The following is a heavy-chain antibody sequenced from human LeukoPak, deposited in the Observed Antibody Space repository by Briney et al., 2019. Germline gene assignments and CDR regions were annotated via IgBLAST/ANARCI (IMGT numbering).Heavy chain of an antibody. Sequence: GGSLRLSCAASGFTFSSYGMHWVRQAPGKGLEWVAVISYDGSNKYYADSVKGRFTISRDNSKNTLYLQMNSLRAEDTAVYYCATYYYDSSGYYRVFDYWGQGTLVTVSS. V-gene: IGHV3-30*03. CDR3: ATYYYDSSGYYRVFDY. D-gene: IGHD3-22*01. J-gene: IGHJ4*02. CDR1: GFTFSSYG. CDR2: ISYDGSNK.